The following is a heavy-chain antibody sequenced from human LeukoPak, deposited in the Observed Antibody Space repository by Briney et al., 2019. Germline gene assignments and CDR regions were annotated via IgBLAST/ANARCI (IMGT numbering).Heavy chain of an antibody. CDR1: GGSFSGYY. CDR2: INHSGST. V-gene: IGHV4-34*01. J-gene: IGHJ5*02. D-gene: IGHD3-3*01. Sequence: SETLSLTCAVYGGSFSGYYWSWIRQPPGKGLEWIGEINHSGSTNYNPSLKSRVTISVDTSKNQFSLKLSSVTAADTAVYYCARGRLYYDFWSGYYRRNWFDPWGQGTLVTVSS. CDR3: ARGRLYYDFWSGYYRRNWFDP.